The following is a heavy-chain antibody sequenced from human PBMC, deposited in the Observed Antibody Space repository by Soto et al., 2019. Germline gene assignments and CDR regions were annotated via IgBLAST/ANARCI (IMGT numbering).Heavy chain of an antibody. CDR2: SCYSGST. J-gene: IGHJ3*01. CDR1: GGSISSGDYY. V-gene: IGHV4-30-4*01. D-gene: IGHD2-2*01. Sequence: QVQLQESGPGLVKPSQTLSLTCTVSGGSISSGDYYWNWIRQPPGKGLEWIGSSCYSGSTYYSPSLKSRVTISRGPSKNQFSLKLSSVTAEDTAVYYCVRGDPGACSSTSCSDAFDLWGRGTMVAVSS. CDR3: VRGDPGACSSTSCSDAFDL.